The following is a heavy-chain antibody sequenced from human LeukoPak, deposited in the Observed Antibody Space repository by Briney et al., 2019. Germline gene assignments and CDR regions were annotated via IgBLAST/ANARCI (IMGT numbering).Heavy chain of an antibody. D-gene: IGHD1-14*01. CDR1: GYTFTSYA. V-gene: IGHV7-4-1*02. CDR3: AKSTTPNLLNY. CDR2: INTNTGNP. J-gene: IGHJ4*02. Sequence: GASVKVSCKASGYTFTSYAMNWVRQAPGQGLEWMGWINTNTGNPTYAQGFTGRFVFSLDTSVSTAYLQISSLKTEDTAVYYCAKSTTPNLLNYWGQGTLVTVSS.